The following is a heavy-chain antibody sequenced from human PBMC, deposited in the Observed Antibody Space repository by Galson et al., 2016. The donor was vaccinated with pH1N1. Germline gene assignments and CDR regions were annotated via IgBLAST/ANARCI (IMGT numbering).Heavy chain of an antibody. CDR3: ARGGDGVTVFGIVSHF. V-gene: IGHV4-31*03. CDR1: GDSISRAGYY. D-gene: IGHD3-3*01. Sequence: TLSLTCTVSGDSISRAGYYWSWFRQLPGKGLEWIGYIFYTGSTTYNPSLESRITISMDASKNLVSLELTSVSAADTAVDFCARGGDGVTVFGIVSHFWGQGTLVTVSS. J-gene: IGHJ4*02. CDR2: IFYTGST.